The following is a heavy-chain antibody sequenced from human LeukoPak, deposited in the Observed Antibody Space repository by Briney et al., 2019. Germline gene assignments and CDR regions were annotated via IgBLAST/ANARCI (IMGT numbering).Heavy chain of an antibody. J-gene: IGHJ4*02. D-gene: IGHD6-13*01. CDR3: YSSSWYHFDY. V-gene: IGHV3-21*01. CDR1: GFTFSSYA. CDR2: ISSSSSYI. Sequence: NPGGSLRLSCAASGFTFSSYAMSWVRQAPGKGLEWVSSISSSSSYIYYADSVKGRFTISRDNAKNSLYLQMNSLRAEDTAVYYCYSSSWYHFDYWGQGTLVTVSS.